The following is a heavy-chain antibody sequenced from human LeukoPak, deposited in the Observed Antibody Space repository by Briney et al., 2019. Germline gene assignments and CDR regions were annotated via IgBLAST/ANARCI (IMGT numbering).Heavy chain of an antibody. D-gene: IGHD5-12*01. V-gene: IGHV3-11*01. CDR1: GFTFSDYY. CDR2: ISSSGSTI. CDR3: AREGEAPPRGYSGYDRAFGY. J-gene: IGHJ4*02. Sequence: PGGSLRLSCAASGFTFSDYYMSWIRQAPGKGLEWVSYISSSGSTIYYADSVKGRFTISRDNAKNSLYLQMNSLRAEDTAVYYCAREGEAPPRGYSGYDRAFGYWGQGTLVTVSS.